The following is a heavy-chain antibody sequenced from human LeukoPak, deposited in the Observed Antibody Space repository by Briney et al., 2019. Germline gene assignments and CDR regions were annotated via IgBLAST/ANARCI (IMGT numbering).Heavy chain of an antibody. CDR3: ARSHSSFFDS. D-gene: IGHD6-6*01. J-gene: IGHJ4*02. Sequence: GASVEVSCKASGYTFTGYYMHWVRQAPGQGLEWMGWINPNSGDTNFAQKFQGRVTMTRDTSTSTAYMELSGLRSDDAAVYYCARSHSSFFDSWGQGTLVTVSS. V-gene: IGHV1-2*02. CDR2: INPNSGDT. CDR1: GYTFTGYY.